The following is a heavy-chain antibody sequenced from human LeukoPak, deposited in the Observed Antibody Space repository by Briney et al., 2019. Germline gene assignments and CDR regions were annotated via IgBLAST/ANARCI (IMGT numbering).Heavy chain of an antibody. D-gene: IGHD3-22*01. CDR2: IYPGDSDT. V-gene: IGHV5-51*01. J-gene: IGHJ6*03. CDR3: ARQSAYEYYYYYMDV. CDR1: GYSFTSYW. Sequence: ESLKISCKGYGYSFTSYWIGWVRLMPGKGLEWMGIIYPGDSDTRYSPSFQGQVTISADKSISTAYLQWSSLKASDTAMYYCARQSAYEYYYYYMDVWGKGTTVTVSS.